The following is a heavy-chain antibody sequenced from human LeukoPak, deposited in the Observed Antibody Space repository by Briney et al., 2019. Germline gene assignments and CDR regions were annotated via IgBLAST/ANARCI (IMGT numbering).Heavy chain of an antibody. CDR3: AREGYDILTGYYTNYDAFDI. Sequence: PSETLSLTCAVYGGSFSGYYWSWIRQPPGKGLEWIGEINHSGSTNYNPSLKSRVTISVDTSKNQFSLKLSSVTAADTAVHYCAREGYDILTGYYTNYDAFDIWGQGTMVTVSS. CDR1: GGSFSGYY. J-gene: IGHJ3*02. V-gene: IGHV4-34*01. D-gene: IGHD3-9*01. CDR2: INHSGST.